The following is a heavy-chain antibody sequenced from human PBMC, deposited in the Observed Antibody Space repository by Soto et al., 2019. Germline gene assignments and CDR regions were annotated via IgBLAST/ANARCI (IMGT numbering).Heavy chain of an antibody. CDR1: GFTFNTYG. CDR2: IWYDGSNK. D-gene: IGHD2-15*01. V-gene: IGHV3-33*08. Sequence: QVQLVESEGGVVQPGGSLRLSCTTSGFTFNTYGMHWVRQAPGKGLEWVAIIWYDGSNKYYADSVKGRFTISRDNSKNTLYLQMNSLRAEDTALYYCARGDCTGAYCYSWPFNYGVDVWGQGTTVTVSS. J-gene: IGHJ6*02. CDR3: ARGDCTGAYCYSWPFNYGVDV.